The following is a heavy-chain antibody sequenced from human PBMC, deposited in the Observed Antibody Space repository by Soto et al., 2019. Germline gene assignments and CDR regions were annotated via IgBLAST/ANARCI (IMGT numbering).Heavy chain of an antibody. Sequence: SETLSLTCAVSVGSISSSDYYWGWVRQPPGKGLEWIGSISFGVTTYYNPSLKSRLTISIDTSTNQFSLQLSSVTPADTAVYDCATSSVYRVLKQGYVDICCRGNLV. CDR1: VGSISSSDYY. CDR2: ISFGVTT. CDR3: ATSSVYRVLKQGYVDI. D-gene: IGHD3-10*02. J-gene: IGHJ2*01. V-gene: IGHV4-39*01.